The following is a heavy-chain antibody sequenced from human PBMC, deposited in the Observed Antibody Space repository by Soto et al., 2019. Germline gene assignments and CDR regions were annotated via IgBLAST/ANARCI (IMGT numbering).Heavy chain of an antibody. V-gene: IGHV3-74*01. D-gene: IGHD3-16*01. Sequence: GGSLILSCAASGFIFTNYWMHWVRQAPGERLLWVARISGDGTTTTYVDSAKGRFTISKDNAKNTVYLQMNGLRTEDTAVYYCGRGSGPRGRPYWGQGITVTVSS. CDR1: GFIFTNYW. J-gene: IGHJ1*01. CDR2: ISGDGTTT. CDR3: GRGSGPRGRPY.